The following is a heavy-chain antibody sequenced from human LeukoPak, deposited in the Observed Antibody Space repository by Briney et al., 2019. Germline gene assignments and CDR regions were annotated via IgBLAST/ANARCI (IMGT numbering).Heavy chain of an antibody. CDR2: INHSGST. Sequence: SETLSLTCAVYGGSFSGYYWSWIRQPPGKGLEWIGEINHSGSTNYNPSLKSRVTISVDTSKNQFSLKLSPVTAADTAVYYCARQGQHYDFWSGYSNWFGPWGQGTLVTVSS. V-gene: IGHV4-34*01. CDR3: ARQGQHYDFWSGYSNWFGP. CDR1: GGSFSGYY. D-gene: IGHD3-3*01. J-gene: IGHJ5*02.